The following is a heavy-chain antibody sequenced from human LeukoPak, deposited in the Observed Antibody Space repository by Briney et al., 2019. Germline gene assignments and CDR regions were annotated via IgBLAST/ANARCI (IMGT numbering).Heavy chain of an antibody. J-gene: IGHJ4*02. CDR2: ISAYNGNT. CDR3: ARDDPYIVVVPAATFGY. V-gene: IGHV1-18*01. CDR1: GYTFTSYG. D-gene: IGHD2-2*01. Sequence: ASVKVSCKASGYTFTSYGISWVRQAPGQGLEWMGWISAYNGNTNYAQKLQGRVTMTTDTSTSTAYMELRSLRSDDTAVYYCARDDPYIVVVPAATFGYWGQGTLVTVSS.